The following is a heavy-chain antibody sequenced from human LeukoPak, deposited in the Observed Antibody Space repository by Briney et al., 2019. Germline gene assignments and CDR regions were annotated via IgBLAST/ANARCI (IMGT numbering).Heavy chain of an antibody. J-gene: IGHJ5*02. Sequence: PSETLSLTCTVSGGSISSYYWSWIRQPPGKGLEWIGYIYYSGSTNYNPSLKSRVTISVDTSKNQFSLKLSSVTAADTAVYYCARDGIAAADLGWFDPWGQGTLVTVSS. V-gene: IGHV4-59*01. CDR1: GGSISSYY. CDR3: ARDGIAAADLGWFDP. CDR2: IYYSGST. D-gene: IGHD6-13*01.